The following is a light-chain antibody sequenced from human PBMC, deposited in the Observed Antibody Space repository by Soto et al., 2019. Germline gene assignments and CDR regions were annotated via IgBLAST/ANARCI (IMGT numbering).Light chain of an antibody. CDR2: AAS. J-gene: IGKJ1*01. Sequence: EIVLTHSRGTLSLSPGERATLSCRASQSVRNNYLAWYQQRPGQAPRLLIYAASSRATGIPDRFSGSGSGKDSTLTISRLEPEDFAVYYCQQYGTSHRTVGQGTKVDIK. V-gene: IGKV3-20*01. CDR3: QQYGTSHRT. CDR1: QSVRNNY.